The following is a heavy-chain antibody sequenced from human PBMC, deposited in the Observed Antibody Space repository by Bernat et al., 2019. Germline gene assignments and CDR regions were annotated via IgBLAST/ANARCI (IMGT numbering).Heavy chain of an antibody. J-gene: IGHJ4*02. CDR1: GFTFGSYS. V-gene: IGHV3-23*04. CDR3: AKDLVTRPCAGCFDY. Sequence: VQLVESGGGLVKPGGSLRLSCAASGFTFGSYSMTWVRQAPGKGLEWVSAIDGSGGSRFYADSVKGRFTISRDNSKNTVYLQMNSLRADDTAVYYCAKDLVTRPCAGCFDYWGQGTLVTVSS. CDR2: IDGSGGSR. D-gene: IGHD4-11*01.